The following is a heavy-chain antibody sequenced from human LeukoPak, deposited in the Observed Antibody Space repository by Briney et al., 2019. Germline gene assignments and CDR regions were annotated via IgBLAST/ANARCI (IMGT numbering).Heavy chain of an antibody. J-gene: IGHJ5*02. CDR3: ARARRGYSYGLGWFDP. CDR2: IYTSGST. CDR1: GGSISSGSYY. Sequence: SQTLSLTCTVSGGSISSGSYYWSWIRQPAGKGLEWIGRIYTSGSTNYNPSLKSRVTISVDTSKNQFSLKLSSVTAADTAVYYCARARRGYSYGLGWFDPWGQGTLVTVSS. D-gene: IGHD5-18*01. V-gene: IGHV4-61*02.